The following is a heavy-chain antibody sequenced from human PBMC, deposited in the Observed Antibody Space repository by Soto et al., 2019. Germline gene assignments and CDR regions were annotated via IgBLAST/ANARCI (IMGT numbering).Heavy chain of an antibody. J-gene: IGHJ4*02. CDR3: ARDLVSTIGDFDY. CDR1: GYTFIGYY. V-gene: IGHV1-2*02. Sequence: SSVKVSCKTSGYTFIGYYIHWVRQAPGQGLEWVGWINPNSGATNYAQKLQGRVTMTRDRSISTAYMELSRLRSDDTAVYYCARDLVSTIGDFDYWGQGTQVTVSS. D-gene: IGHD5-12*01. CDR2: INPNSGAT.